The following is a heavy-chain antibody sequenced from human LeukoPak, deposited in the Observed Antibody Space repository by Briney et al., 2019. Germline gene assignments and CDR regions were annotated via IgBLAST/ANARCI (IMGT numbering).Heavy chain of an antibody. D-gene: IGHD3-10*01. CDR1: GFTFSDYY. V-gene: IGHV3-11*06. J-gene: IGHJ4*02. Sequence: PGGSLRLSCAASGFTFSDYYMIWVRQAPGKGLEWVSYISTSSSYTNYADSVKGRFTISRDNAKNSLYLQMNSLRAEDTAVYYCARSPRIGELLDYWGQGTLVTVSS. CDR3: ARSPRIGELLDY. CDR2: ISTSSSYT.